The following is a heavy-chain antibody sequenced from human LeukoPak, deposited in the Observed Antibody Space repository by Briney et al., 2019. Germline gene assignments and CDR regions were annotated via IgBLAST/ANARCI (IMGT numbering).Heavy chain of an antibody. CDR1: GYTFTGYY. CDR2: INPNSGGT. Sequence: ASVKVSCKASGYTFTGYYMHWVRQAPGQGLERMGWINPNSGGTNYAQKFQGRVTMTRDTSISTAYMELSRLRSDDTAVYYCARPRGRFDAFDIWGQGTMVTVSS. CDR3: ARPRGRFDAFDI. V-gene: IGHV1-2*02. J-gene: IGHJ3*02. D-gene: IGHD3-3*01.